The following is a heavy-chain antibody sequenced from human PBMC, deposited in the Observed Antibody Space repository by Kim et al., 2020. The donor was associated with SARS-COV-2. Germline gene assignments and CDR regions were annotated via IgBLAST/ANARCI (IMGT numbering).Heavy chain of an antibody. CDR3: VSKQWFPSPFQH. D-gene: IGHD6-19*01. CDR1: GGSISSSDYY. CDR2: IYYSGRT. V-gene: IGHV4-39*01. Sequence: SETLSLTCTVSGGSISSSDYYWGWIRQPPGKGLEWIGSIYYSGRTYYNPSLKSRVTISVDTSKNQFSLKLSSVTATDPAVYYCVSKQWFPSPFQHWGQGTLVSVSS. J-gene: IGHJ1*01.